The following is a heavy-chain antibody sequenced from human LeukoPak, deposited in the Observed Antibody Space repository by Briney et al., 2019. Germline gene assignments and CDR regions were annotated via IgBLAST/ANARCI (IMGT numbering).Heavy chain of an antibody. CDR2: IYYSGST. CDR3: ARGADCSSTSCYASDYCYYYYMDV. D-gene: IGHD2-2*01. Sequence: PSETLSLTCTVSGGSISSYYWSWIRQPPGKGLEWIGYIYYSGSTNYNPSLKSRVTISVDTSKNQFSLKLSSVTAADTAVYYCARGADCSSTSCYASDYCYYYYMDVWGKGTTVTVSS. V-gene: IGHV4-59*01. CDR1: GGSISSYY. J-gene: IGHJ6*03.